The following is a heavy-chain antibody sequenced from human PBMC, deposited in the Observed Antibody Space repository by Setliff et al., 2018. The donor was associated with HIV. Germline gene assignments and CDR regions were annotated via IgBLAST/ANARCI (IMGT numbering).Heavy chain of an antibody. CDR1: GGSLSDHY. D-gene: IGHD6-19*01. Sequence: PSETLSLTCAVYGGSLSDHYWSWIRQPPGKGLEWIGEINHSGSTNYNPSLRSRVSISVDTSKNQFSLRLSSVTAADTAVYYCARDPSSSGWSGGLYYFDSWGRGTLVTVSS. V-gene: IGHV4-34*01. J-gene: IGHJ4*02. CDR2: INHSGST. CDR3: ARDPSSSGWSGGLYYFDS.